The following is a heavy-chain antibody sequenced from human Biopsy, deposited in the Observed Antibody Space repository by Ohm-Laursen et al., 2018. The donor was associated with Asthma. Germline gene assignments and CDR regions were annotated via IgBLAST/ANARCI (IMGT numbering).Heavy chain of an antibody. CDR3: ARVAYYGGNGFDY. J-gene: IGHJ4*02. V-gene: IGHV3-30-3*01. D-gene: IGHD4-23*01. CDR2: ISYDGYKK. Sequence: SLRLSCSASGFTFSSYAMHWVRQAPGRGLELVAVISYDGYKKYYADSVKGRFTISRDNSKNTLYLQMNSLRPEDTAAYYCARVAYYGGNGFDYWGQGTLVTVSS. CDR1: GFTFSSYA.